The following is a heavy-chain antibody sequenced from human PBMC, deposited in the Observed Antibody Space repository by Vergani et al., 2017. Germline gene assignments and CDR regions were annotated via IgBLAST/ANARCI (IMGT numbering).Heavy chain of an antibody. D-gene: IGHD1-26*01. CDR2: IRYDGSNK. CDR3: AQGGSYFSRLDY. J-gene: IGHJ4*02. Sequence: QVQLVESGGGLVQPGGSLRLSCAPSGFTFSSYGMHWVRQPPGKGLEWVAFIRYDGSNKYYADSVKGRFTISRDNSKNTLYLQMNSLRAEDTAVYYCAQGGSYFSRLDYWGQGTLVTVSS. CDR1: GFTFSSYG. V-gene: IGHV3-30*02.